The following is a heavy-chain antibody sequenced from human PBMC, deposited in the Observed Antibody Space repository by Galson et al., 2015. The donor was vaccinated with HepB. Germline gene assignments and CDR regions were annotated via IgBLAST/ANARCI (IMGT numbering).Heavy chain of an antibody. J-gene: IGHJ5*02. CDR3: ARTEVNWTYVWFAP. Sequence: SETLSLTCTVSGASISSHYWSWIRQPPGKGLEWIGYIYNSGSTNYNPSLKSRVTMSVETSKSQFSLKLTSMTAADTAVYYCARTEVNWTYVWFAPWGQGTLVTVSS. CDR1: GASISSHY. CDR2: IYNSGST. D-gene: IGHD1-7*01. V-gene: IGHV4-59*11.